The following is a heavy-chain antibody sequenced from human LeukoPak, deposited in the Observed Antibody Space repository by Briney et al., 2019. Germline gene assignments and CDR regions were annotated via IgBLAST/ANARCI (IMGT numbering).Heavy chain of an antibody. V-gene: IGHV4-61*05. CDR3: ARQRGTNFDY. CDR2: IYYSGSA. D-gene: IGHD3-10*01. CDR1: GGSTSSSSNC. Sequence: SETLSLTCTVSGGSTSSSSNCWGWIRQPPGKGLEWIGYIYYSGSANYNPSLKSRVTISVDTSKNQFSLKLSSVTAADTAVYYCARQRGTNFDYWGQGTLVTVSS. J-gene: IGHJ4*02.